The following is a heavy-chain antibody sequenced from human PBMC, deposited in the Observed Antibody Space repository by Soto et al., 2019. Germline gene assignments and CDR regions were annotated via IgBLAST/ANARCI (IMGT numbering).Heavy chain of an antibody. V-gene: IGHV1-18*01. CDR1: GYTFTSYG. Sequence: ASVKVSCKASGYTFTSYGISWVRQAPGQGLEWMGWISAYNGNTNYAQKLQGRVTMTTDTSTSTAYMELRSLRSDDTAVYYCARDFTIFGVVTDFDYWGQGTLVTVYS. D-gene: IGHD3-3*01. CDR3: ARDFTIFGVVTDFDY. CDR2: ISAYNGNT. J-gene: IGHJ4*02.